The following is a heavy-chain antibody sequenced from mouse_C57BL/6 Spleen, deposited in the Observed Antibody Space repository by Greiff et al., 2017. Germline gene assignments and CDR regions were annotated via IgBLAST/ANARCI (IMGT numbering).Heavy chain of an antibody. CDR1: GFNIKDDY. Sequence: EVQLQQSGAELVRPGASVKLSCTASGFNIKDDYMHWVKQRPEQGLEWIGWIDPENGDTEYASKFQGKATITADTSSNTAYLQLSSLTSEDTAVYYCTGGTTGYAMDYWGQGTSVTVSS. D-gene: IGHD1-1*01. V-gene: IGHV14-4*01. CDR3: TGGTTGYAMDY. J-gene: IGHJ4*01. CDR2: IDPENGDT.